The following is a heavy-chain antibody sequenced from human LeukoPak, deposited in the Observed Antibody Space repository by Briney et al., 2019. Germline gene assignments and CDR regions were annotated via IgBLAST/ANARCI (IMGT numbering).Heavy chain of an antibody. CDR3: AKGVTIFGVVPLDAFDI. Sequence: GGSLRLSCAASGFTFSSYAMSWVRQAPGKGLEWVSAISGSGGSTYYADSVKGRFTISRDNSKNTLYLQMNSLRAEDTAVYYCAKGVTIFGVVPLDAFDIWGQGTMVTVSS. D-gene: IGHD3-3*01. CDR1: GFTFSSYA. V-gene: IGHV3-23*01. J-gene: IGHJ3*02. CDR2: ISGSGGST.